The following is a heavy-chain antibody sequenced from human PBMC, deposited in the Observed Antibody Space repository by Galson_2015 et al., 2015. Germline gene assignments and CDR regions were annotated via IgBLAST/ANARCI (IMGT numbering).Heavy chain of an antibody. CDR3: ARDNACIGGICYGGYYYYMDV. CDR2: IYSGGRT. CDR1: GVTVSNNY. J-gene: IGHJ6*03. V-gene: IGHV3-53*01. Sequence: SLRLSCAASGVTVSNNYMTWVRQAPGKGLEWVSVIYSGGRTYYSDSVKGRFTISRDNSKNTLYLQMNSLRAGDTAVYYCARDNACIGGICYGGYYYYMDVWGKGTTVTVSS. D-gene: IGHD2-8*02.